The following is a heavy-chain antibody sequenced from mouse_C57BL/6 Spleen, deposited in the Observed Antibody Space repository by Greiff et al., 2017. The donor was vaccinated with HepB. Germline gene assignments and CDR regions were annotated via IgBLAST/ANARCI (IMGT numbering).Heavy chain of an antibody. D-gene: IGHD1-1*01. CDR2: IDPENGDT. J-gene: IGHJ4*01. Sequence: VQLQQSGAELVRPGASVKLSCTASGFNIKDDYMHWVKQRPEQGLEWIGWIDPENGDTEYASKFQGKATITADTSSNTAYLQLSSLTSEDTAVYYCTTPAGSSAYSYAMDYWGQGTSVTVSS. CDR1: GFNIKDDY. CDR3: TTPAGSSAYSYAMDY. V-gene: IGHV14-4*01.